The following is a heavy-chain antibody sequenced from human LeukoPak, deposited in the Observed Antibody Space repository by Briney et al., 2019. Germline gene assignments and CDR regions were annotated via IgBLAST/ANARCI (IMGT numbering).Heavy chain of an antibody. J-gene: IGHJ4*02. CDR1: GGTFSSYA. Sequence: ASVKVSCKASGGTFSSYAISWVRQAPGQGLEWMGGFIPIFGTANYAQKFQGRVTITADESTSTAYMELSSLRSEDTAVYYCARDSGYYDSSGYYPYAYWGQGTLVTVSS. D-gene: IGHD3-22*01. V-gene: IGHV1-69*13. CDR3: ARDSGYYDSSGYYPYAY. CDR2: FIPIFGTA.